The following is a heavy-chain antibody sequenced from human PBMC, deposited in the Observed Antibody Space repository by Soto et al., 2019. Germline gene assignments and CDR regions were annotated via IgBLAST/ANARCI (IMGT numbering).Heavy chain of an antibody. V-gene: IGHV3-48*03. Sequence: PGGSLRLSCAASGFTFSSYEMNWVRQAQGKGLEWVSYISSSASTIYYVDSVKGRFTISRDNAKNSLYLQMNSLTAEDTAVYYCARERSSWYTDAFDVWGQGTMVTVSS. CDR3: ARERSSWYTDAFDV. D-gene: IGHD6-13*01. CDR2: ISSSASTI. J-gene: IGHJ3*01. CDR1: GFTFSSYE.